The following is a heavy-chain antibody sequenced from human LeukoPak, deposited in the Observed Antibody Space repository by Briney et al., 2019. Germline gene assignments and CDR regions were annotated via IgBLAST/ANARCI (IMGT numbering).Heavy chain of an antibody. CDR1: GYTFTSYY. Sequence: ASVKVSCKASGYTFTSYYMHWVRQAPGQGLEWMGIINPSGGSTSYAQKFQGRVTMTRDTSTSTVYMELSSLRSEDTAVYYCARETPMYYGSGSYKESWGQGTLVTVSS. D-gene: IGHD3-10*01. V-gene: IGHV1-46*01. CDR2: INPSGGST. CDR3: ARETPMYYGSGSYKES. J-gene: IGHJ4*02.